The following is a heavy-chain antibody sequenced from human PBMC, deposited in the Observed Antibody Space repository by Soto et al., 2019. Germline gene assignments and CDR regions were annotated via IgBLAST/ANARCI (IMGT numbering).Heavy chain of an antibody. J-gene: IGHJ4*02. CDR3: SKSQYSSGWYLDY. CDR2: ISYDGSNK. V-gene: IGHV3-30*18. D-gene: IGHD6-19*01. CDR1: GFTFSSYG. Sequence: GGSLRLSCAASGFTFSSYGMHWVRQAPGKGLEWVAVISYDGSNKYYADSVKGRFTISRDNSKNTLYLQMNSLRAEDTAVYYCSKSQYSSGWYLDYRGQATLVTASS.